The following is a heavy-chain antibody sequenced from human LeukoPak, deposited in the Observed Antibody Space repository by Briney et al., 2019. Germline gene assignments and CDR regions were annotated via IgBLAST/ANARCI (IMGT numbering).Heavy chain of an antibody. CDR2: ISYDGSNK. Sequence: GRSLRLSCAASGFTFSSYAMHWVRQAPGKGLEWVAVISYDGSNKYYADSVKGRFTISRDNSENTLYLQMNSLRAEDTAVYYCARVNEQQLAVDYFDYWGQGTLVTVSS. CDR3: ARVNEQQLAVDYFDY. J-gene: IGHJ4*02. CDR1: GFTFSSYA. V-gene: IGHV3-30-3*01. D-gene: IGHD6-6*01.